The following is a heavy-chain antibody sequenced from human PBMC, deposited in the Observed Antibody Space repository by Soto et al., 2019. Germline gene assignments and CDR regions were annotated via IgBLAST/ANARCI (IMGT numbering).Heavy chain of an antibody. CDR1: GFTFSSYA. CDR3: ARDGGSGSSLRDYYYYGMDV. Sequence: GGSLRLSCAASGFTFSSYAMHWVRQAPGKGLEWVAVISYDGSNKYYADSVKGRFTISRDNSKNTLYLQMNSLRAEDTAVYYCARDGGSGSSLRDYYYYGMDVWGQGTTVTVSS. CDR2: ISYDGSNK. D-gene: IGHD1-26*01. V-gene: IGHV3-30-3*01. J-gene: IGHJ6*02.